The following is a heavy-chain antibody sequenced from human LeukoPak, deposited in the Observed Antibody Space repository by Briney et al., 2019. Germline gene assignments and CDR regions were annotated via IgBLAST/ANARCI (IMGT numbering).Heavy chain of an antibody. Sequence: GRSLRLSCAASGFTFSSYGMHWVRQAPGKGLEWVAVISYDGSNKYYADSVKGRFTISRDNSKNTLYLQMNSLRAEDTAVYYCARDHKTGTTPGYWGQGTLVTVSS. CDR3: ARDHKTGTTPGY. CDR1: GFTFSSYG. V-gene: IGHV3-30*03. J-gene: IGHJ4*02. CDR2: ISYDGSNK. D-gene: IGHD1-1*01.